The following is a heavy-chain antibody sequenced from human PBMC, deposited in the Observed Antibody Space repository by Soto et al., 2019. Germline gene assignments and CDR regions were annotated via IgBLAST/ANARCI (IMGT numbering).Heavy chain of an antibody. V-gene: IGHV3-23*01. J-gene: IGHJ4*02. CDR2: ISGSAGTT. D-gene: IGHD2-21*01. Sequence: FEASGFTFSKYVMSWVRQAPGKGLEWVSAISGSAGTTYYADSAKSRFTISRDNSNTTLYLQMNSLRADDTAVYFCAKDYSSAYALDYWGQGTPVTVSS. CDR3: AKDYSSAYALDY. CDR1: GFTFSKYV.